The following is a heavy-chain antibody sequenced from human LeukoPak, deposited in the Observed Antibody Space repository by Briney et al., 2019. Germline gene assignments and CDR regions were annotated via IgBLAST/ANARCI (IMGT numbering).Heavy chain of an antibody. V-gene: IGHV1-18*01. CDR3: LRAYYYDSSGYFLNWFDP. CDR1: GYTFTSYG. J-gene: IGHJ5*02. D-gene: IGHD3-22*01. CDR2: ISAYNGNT. Sequence: ASVKVSCKASGYTFTSYGISWVGQAPGQGLEWMGWISAYNGNTNYAQKLQGRVTMTTDTSTSTAYMELRSLRSDDTAVYYCLRAYYYDSSGYFLNWFDPWGQGTLVTVS.